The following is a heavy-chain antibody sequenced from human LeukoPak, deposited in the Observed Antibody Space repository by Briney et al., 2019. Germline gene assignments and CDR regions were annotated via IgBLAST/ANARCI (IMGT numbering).Heavy chain of an antibody. CDR1: GFTFSDYG. CDR2: IWYDGTNK. Sequence: GGSLRLSCAASGFTFSDYGIHWVRQAPGKGLEWVAVIWYDGTNKYYGDSVKGRFTISRDNSKNTLYLQMNSLRAEDTAVYYCAKDRGSYSTTADSWGQGTLSPSPQ. CDR3: AKDRGSYSTTADS. V-gene: IGHV3-33*06. D-gene: IGHD1-26*01. J-gene: IGHJ5*01.